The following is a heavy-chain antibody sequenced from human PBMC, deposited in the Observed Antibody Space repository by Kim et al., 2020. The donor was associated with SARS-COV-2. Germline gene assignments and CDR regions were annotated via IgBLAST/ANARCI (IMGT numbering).Heavy chain of an antibody. J-gene: IGHJ3*02. D-gene: IGHD3-3*01. CDR3: ARRQEGLGSYYDFWSGYYFKFDAFDI. Sequence: SETLSLTCTVSGGSISSGGYCWSWIRQHPGKGLEWIGYIYYSGSTYYNPSLKSRVTISVDTSKNQFSLKLSSVTAADTAVYYCARRQEGLGSYYDFWSGYYFKFDAFDIWGQGTMVTVSS. V-gene: IGHV4-31*03. CDR1: GGSISSGGYC. CDR2: IYYSGST.